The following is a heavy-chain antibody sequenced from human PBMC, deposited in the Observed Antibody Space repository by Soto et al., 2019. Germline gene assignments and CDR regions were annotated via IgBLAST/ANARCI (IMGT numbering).Heavy chain of an antibody. D-gene: IGHD2-15*01. CDR2: IIPIFGTA. CDR1: GGTFSSYA. Sequence: QVQLVQSGAEVKKPGSSVKVSCKASGGTFSSYAISWVRQAPGQGLEWMGGIIPIFGTANYAQKLQGRVTITANESTITAYIELSSLRSEDTAVYYCARGYCSGGSCYSEPMFDYWGQVTLVTVSS. CDR3: ARGYCSGGSCYSEPMFDY. J-gene: IGHJ4*02. V-gene: IGHV1-69*01.